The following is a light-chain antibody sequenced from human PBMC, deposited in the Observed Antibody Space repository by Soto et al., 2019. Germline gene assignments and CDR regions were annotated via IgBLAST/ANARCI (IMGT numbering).Light chain of an antibody. CDR2: GAF. CDR1: QSVSSN. V-gene: IGKV3-15*01. J-gene: IGKJ5*01. CDR3: QQYGGSPIT. Sequence: EIVMTQSPVTLSVPPGERVTLSFIASQSVSSNLAWYQQKPGQAPSLLIYGAFTRATGIPARFSGTGSGTEFTLTISSLQSEDFAMYFCQQYGGSPITFGQGTRLEIK.